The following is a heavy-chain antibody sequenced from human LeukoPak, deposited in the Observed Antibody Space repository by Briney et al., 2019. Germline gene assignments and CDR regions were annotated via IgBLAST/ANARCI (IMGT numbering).Heavy chain of an antibody. D-gene: IGHD4-11*01. CDR3: AKKNDYSNLLNWFDP. CDR1: GGSISSGGYY. J-gene: IGHJ5*02. Sequence: SQTLSLTCTVSGGSISSGGYYWSWIRQHPGKGLEWIGYIYYSGSTNYNPSLKSRVTISVDTSKNQFSLKLSSVTAADTAVYYCAKKNDYSNLLNWFDPWGQGTLVTVSS. CDR2: IYYSGST. V-gene: IGHV4-31*03.